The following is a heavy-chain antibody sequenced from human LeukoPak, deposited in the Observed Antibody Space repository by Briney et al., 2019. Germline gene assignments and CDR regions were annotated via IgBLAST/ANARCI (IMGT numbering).Heavy chain of an antibody. CDR3: ARVGQWLYY. CDR1: GGSFSGYY. Sequence: SETLSLTCAVYGGSFSGYYWSWIRQPPGKGLEWIGEINHSGSTNYNPSLKSRVTISVDTSKNQFSLKLSSVTAADTAVYYCARVGQWLYYWGQGTLVTVSS. J-gene: IGHJ4*02. V-gene: IGHV4-34*01. CDR2: INHSGST. D-gene: IGHD6-19*01.